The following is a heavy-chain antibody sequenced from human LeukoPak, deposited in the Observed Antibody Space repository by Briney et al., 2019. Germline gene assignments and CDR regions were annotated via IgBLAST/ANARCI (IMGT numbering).Heavy chain of an antibody. CDR2: IYYSGST. CDR3: ARHWSVVVPAAMAGIGAFDI. CDR1: GGSISSYY. D-gene: IGHD2-2*01. Sequence: SETLSLTCTVSGGSISSYYWSWIRQPPGKGLEWIGYIYYSGSTNYNPSLKSRVTISVDTSKNQFSLKLSSVTAADTAVYYCARHWSVVVPAAMAGIGAFDIWGQGTMVTVSS. J-gene: IGHJ3*02. V-gene: IGHV4-59*08.